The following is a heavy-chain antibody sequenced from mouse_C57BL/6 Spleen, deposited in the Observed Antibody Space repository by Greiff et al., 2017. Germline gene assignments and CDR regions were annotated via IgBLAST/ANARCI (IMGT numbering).Heavy chain of an antibody. J-gene: IGHJ3*01. D-gene: IGHD1-1*01. Sequence: QVQLQQSDAELVKPGASVKISCKVSGYTFTDHTIHWMKQRPEQGLEWIGYIYPRDGSTKYNEKFKGKATLTADKSSSTAYMQLNSLTSEDSAVYFCARAGPYYYGSSPWFAYWGQGTLVTVSA. CDR1: GYTFTDHT. CDR2: IYPRDGST. CDR3: ARAGPYYYGSSPWFAY. V-gene: IGHV1-78*01.